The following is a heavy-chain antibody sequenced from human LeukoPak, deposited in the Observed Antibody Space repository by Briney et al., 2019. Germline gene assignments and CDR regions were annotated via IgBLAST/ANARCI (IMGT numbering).Heavy chain of an antibody. V-gene: IGHV4-30-4*08. CDR3: AREVPPPAFDI. J-gene: IGHJ3*02. Sequence: SQTLSLTCTVSGGSISSGDYYWSWIRQPPGKGLEWIGYTYYSGSTYYNPSLKSRVTISVDTSKNQFSLKLSSVTAADTSVYYCAREVPPPAFDIWGEGTMVTVSS. CDR2: TYYSGST. CDR1: GGSISSGDYY.